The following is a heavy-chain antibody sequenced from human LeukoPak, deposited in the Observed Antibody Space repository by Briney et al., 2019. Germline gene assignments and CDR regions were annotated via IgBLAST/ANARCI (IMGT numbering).Heavy chain of an antibody. D-gene: IGHD1-26*01. CDR2: MNPNSGNT. CDR1: GYTFTSYD. CDR3: ARGYENYNWYSGRYYVN. V-gene: IGHV1-8*01. Sequence: ASVKLSCKASGYTFTSYDINWVRQATGQGLEWMGWMNPNSGNTGYAQKFQGRVTMTRNTSISTAYMELSSLRSEDTAVYYCARGYENYNWYSGRYYVNWGQGTMVTVSS. J-gene: IGHJ4*02.